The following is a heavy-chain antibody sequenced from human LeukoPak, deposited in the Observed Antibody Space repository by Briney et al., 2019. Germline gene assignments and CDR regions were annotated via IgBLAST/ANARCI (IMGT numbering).Heavy chain of an antibody. CDR1: GFTFDDYA. D-gene: IGHD3-9*01. CDR2: ISWNSGSI. J-gene: IGHJ4*02. CDR3: AKGVDDILTGYVDY. Sequence: PGGSLRLSCAASGFTFDDYAMRWVRQAPGKGLEWVSGISWNSGSIGYAYSVKGRFTISRDNAKNSLYLQMNSLSAEDTALYYCAKGVDDILTGYVDYWGQGTLVTVSS. V-gene: IGHV3-9*01.